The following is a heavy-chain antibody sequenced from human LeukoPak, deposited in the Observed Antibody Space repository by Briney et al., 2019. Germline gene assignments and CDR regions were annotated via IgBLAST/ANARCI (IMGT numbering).Heavy chain of an antibody. CDR2: IKSDGST. Sequence: GGSLRLSCAASGFTFSSYWMHWVRQAPGKGLVWVSRIKSDGSTNYADSVKGRLTISRDTAQNPLSLQMNSLRAEDTGVYYCARAPSEIGGYYPEYFRHWGQGTLVTVSS. V-gene: IGHV3-74*01. CDR3: ARAPSEIGGYYPEYFRH. J-gene: IGHJ1*01. D-gene: IGHD3-22*01. CDR1: GFTFSSYW.